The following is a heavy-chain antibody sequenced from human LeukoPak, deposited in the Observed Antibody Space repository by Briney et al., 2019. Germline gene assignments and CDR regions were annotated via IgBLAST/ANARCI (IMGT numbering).Heavy chain of an antibody. J-gene: IGHJ4*02. D-gene: IGHD3-3*01. CDR2: MTSDSRTI. CDR1: GFTFSVYS. V-gene: IGHV3-48*01. Sequence: GGSLRLSCAASGFTFSVYSMNWVRHAPGKGLEWISYMTSDSRTIYYADSVRGRFTISRDNAKQSLYLDLNSLRVDDTAVYYCARSTEWYADYWGQGAPATVSS. CDR3: ARSTEWYADY.